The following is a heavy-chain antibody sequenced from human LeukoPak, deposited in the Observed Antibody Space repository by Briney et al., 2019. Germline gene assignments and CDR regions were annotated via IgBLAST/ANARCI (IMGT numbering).Heavy chain of an antibody. D-gene: IGHD3-16*01. J-gene: IGHJ3*02. V-gene: IGHV3-72*01. Sequence: PGESLRLSCAASGFSFSDYIMDWVRQAPGKGLEWVARIRRGANSYTTEYAASVQGRFTISREDSKNSLYLHMNSLKTEDTAVYHRSRDGGDNFYSAFDIWGVGTMVTVFS. CDR3: SRDGGDNFYSAFDI. CDR2: IRRGANSYTT. CDR1: GFSFSDYI.